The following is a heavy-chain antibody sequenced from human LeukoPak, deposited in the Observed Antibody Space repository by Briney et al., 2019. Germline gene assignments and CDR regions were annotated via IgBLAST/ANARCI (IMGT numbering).Heavy chain of an antibody. D-gene: IGHD6-13*01. Sequence: GGSLRLSCAASGFTFSSYWMHWVRQAPGKGLVWVSVIYSGGSTYYADSVKGRFTISRDNSKNTLYLQMNSLRAEDTAVYYCARSGIAAAGPFDSWGQGTLVTVSS. V-gene: IGHV3-66*01. CDR3: ARSGIAAAGPFDS. CDR1: GFTFSSYW. CDR2: IYSGGST. J-gene: IGHJ4*02.